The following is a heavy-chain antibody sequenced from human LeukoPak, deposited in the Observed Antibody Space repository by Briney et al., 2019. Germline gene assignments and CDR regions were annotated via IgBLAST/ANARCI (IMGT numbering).Heavy chain of an antibody. D-gene: IGHD3-9*01. V-gene: IGHV1-24*01. CDR2: FDPEDGET. CDR3: ATLPLLRYFDWLLYSYFDY. Sequence: ASVKVSCKVSGYTLTELSMRWVRQAPGKGLEWMGGFDPEDGETIYAQKFQGRVTMTEDTSTDTAYMELSSPRSEDTAVYYCATLPLLRYFDWLLYSYFDYWGQGTLVTVSS. J-gene: IGHJ4*02. CDR1: GYTLTELS.